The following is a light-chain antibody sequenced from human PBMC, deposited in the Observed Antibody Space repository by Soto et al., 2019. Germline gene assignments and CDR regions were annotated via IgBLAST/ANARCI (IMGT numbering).Light chain of an antibody. Sequence: EIVLTQFPVTLSLSPGERATLSCRASQGVGSYLAGYQQKPGQAPRLLIYDASHRATDIPARFSGSGSGTDFTLTISGLEPEDFAVYYCPQRSDWPPGTFGGGTKVDIK. CDR2: DAS. CDR1: QGVGSY. CDR3: PQRSDWPPGT. V-gene: IGKV3-11*01. J-gene: IGKJ4*01.